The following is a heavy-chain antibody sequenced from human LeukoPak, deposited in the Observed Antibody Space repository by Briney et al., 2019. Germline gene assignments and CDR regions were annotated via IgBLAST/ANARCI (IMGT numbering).Heavy chain of an antibody. V-gene: IGHV3-74*01. J-gene: IGHJ5*02. CDR2: INSDGSST. D-gene: IGHD3-10*01. CDR1: GFTFSSYW. CDR3: ARDEINYYGSGSYYGNWFDP. Sequence: GGSLRLSCAASGFTFSSYWMHWVRHAQGKGLVWVSRINSDGSSTNYADSVKGRFTISRDKAKNTLYLQMNSLRAEDTAVYYCARDEINYYGSGSYYGNWFDPWGQGTLVTVSS.